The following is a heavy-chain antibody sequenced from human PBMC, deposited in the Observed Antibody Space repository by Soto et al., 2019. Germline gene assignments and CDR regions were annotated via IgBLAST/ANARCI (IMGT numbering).Heavy chain of an antibody. CDR2: IYTSGST. CDR1: GGSISSYY. J-gene: IGHJ2*01. CDR3: ARGDSYGSRGYWYFDL. D-gene: IGHD5-18*01. V-gene: IGHV4-4*07. Sequence: SETLSLTCTVSGGSISSYYWSWIRQPAGKELEWIGRIYTSGSTNYNPSLKSRVTMSVDTSKNQFSLKLSSVTAADTAVYYCARGDSYGSRGYWYFDLWGRGTLVTVSS.